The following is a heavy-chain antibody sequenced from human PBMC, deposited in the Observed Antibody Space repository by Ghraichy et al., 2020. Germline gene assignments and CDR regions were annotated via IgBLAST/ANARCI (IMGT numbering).Heavy chain of an antibody. D-gene: IGHD6-19*01. CDR2: ITWNSAST. V-gene: IGHV3-23*01. J-gene: IGHJ4*02. CDR1: GFTFSGYA. CDR3: AKTGYSGWFYDY. Sequence: GESLNISCAASGFTFSGYAMSWVRQAPGKGLEWVSTITWNSASTRYADSVKGRSTISRDNYKNAVYLQVNSLREDDTAVYFCAKTGYSGWFYDYWGRGTLVTVSS.